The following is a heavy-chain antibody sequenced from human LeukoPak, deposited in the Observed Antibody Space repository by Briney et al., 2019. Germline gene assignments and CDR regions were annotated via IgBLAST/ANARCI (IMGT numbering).Heavy chain of an antibody. CDR2: IYYSGST. J-gene: IGHJ5*02. V-gene: IGHV4-39*07. D-gene: IGHD6-13*01. Sequence: PSETLSLTCTVSGGSISSSSYYWGWIRQPPGKGLEWIGSIYYSGSTYYNPSLKSRVTISVDTSKNQFSLKLSSVTAADTAVYYCARGQGESSSSNWFDPWGQGTLVTVSS. CDR3: ARGQGESSSSNWFDP. CDR1: GGSISSSSYY.